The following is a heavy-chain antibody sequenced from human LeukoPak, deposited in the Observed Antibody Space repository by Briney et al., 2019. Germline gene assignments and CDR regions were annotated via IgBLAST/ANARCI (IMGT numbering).Heavy chain of an antibody. CDR2: INPSGGST. J-gene: IGHJ4*02. V-gene: IGHV1-46*01. Sequence: ASVTVSCKASGYTFTSYYMHWVRQAPGQGLEWMGIINPSGGSTSYAQKFQGRATMTRDTSTSTVYMELSSLRSEDTAVYYCARDGDYYDSSGYYSSYFDYWGQGTLVTVSS. D-gene: IGHD3-22*01. CDR1: GYTFTSYY. CDR3: ARDGDYYDSSGYYSSYFDY.